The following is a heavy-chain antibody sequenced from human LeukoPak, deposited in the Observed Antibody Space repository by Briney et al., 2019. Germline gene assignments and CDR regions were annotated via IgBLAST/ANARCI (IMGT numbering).Heavy chain of an antibody. CDR1: GYTFTGYY. CDR2: INPNSGGT. Sequence: ASVKVSCKASGYTFTGYYMHWVRQAPGQGLEWMGWINPNSGGTNYAQKFQGRVTMTRDTSISTAYMELSRLRSDDTAVYYCARDEGSSGYYSEYNWGQGTLVTVSS. V-gene: IGHV1-2*02. D-gene: IGHD3-22*01. J-gene: IGHJ4*02. CDR3: ARDEGSSGYYSEYN.